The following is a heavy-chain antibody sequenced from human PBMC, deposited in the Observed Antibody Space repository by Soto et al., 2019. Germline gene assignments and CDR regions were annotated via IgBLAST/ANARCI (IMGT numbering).Heavy chain of an antibody. CDR3: ARRRTGTYGGKWFDP. J-gene: IGHJ5*02. V-gene: IGHV4-61*01. CDR2: ISYSGTA. CDR1: GGSVDSASYY. Sequence: PSETLSLTCIVSGGSVDSASYYWGWIRQPPGKGLQWIGYISYSGTANYNPSLKSRVTMSLDTSKNQISLELKSVTAADTAVYYCARRRTGTYGGKWFDPWGQGXLVTVPS. D-gene: IGHD1-26*01.